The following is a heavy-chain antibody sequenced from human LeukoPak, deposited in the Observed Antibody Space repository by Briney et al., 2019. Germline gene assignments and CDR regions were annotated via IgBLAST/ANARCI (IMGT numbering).Heavy chain of an antibody. D-gene: IGHD3-10*01. CDR1: GFTFSSYS. CDR2: ISSSSSTI. Sequence: PGGSLRLSCAASGFTFSSYSMNWVRQAPGKGLEWVSYISSSSSTIYYADSVKGRFTISRDNAKNSLYLQMNSLRAEDTAVYYCARRLTMVRGVITYYYYGMDVWGQGTTVTVSS. J-gene: IGHJ6*02. CDR3: ARRLTMVRGVITYYYYGMDV. V-gene: IGHV3-48*04.